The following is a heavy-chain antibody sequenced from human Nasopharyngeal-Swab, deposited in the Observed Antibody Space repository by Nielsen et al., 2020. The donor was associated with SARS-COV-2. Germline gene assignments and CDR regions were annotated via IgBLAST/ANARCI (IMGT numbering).Heavy chain of an antibody. V-gene: IGHV3-48*04. CDR3: VRDLYYGFDH. Sequence: GESLKISCEASGFSFDNFPMNWVRQAPGRGLEWISNIRTSVEGGMFYADSVKGRLTISRDDAKSSLFLQMNSLRVEDTAVYYCVRDLYYGFDHWGQGTLVTVSS. D-gene: IGHD3-10*01. J-gene: IGHJ4*02. CDR1: GFSFDNFP. CDR2: IRTSVEGGM.